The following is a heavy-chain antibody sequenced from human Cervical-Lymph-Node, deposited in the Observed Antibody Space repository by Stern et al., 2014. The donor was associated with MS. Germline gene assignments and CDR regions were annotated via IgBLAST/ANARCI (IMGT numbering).Heavy chain of an antibody. V-gene: IGHV4-31*03. Sequence: QVQLQESGPGLVKPSQILSLTCTVSGGSISSGDYFWGWIRQHPVKGLEWIGYMHYSGRPYQNPSLKSRVTMAVDTSKSQFSLNLSSVTAADTAVYYCAAIPSGSYPQVDYWGQGALVTVSS. J-gene: IGHJ4*02. CDR2: MHYSGRP. CDR3: AAIPSGSYPQVDY. D-gene: IGHD1-26*01. CDR1: GGSISSGDYF.